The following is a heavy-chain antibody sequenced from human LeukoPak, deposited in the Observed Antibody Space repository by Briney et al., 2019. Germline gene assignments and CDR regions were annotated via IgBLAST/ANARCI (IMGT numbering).Heavy chain of an antibody. D-gene: IGHD3-22*01. V-gene: IGHV4-39*07. Sequence: SETLSLTCTVSGGSISTSSYYWGWVRQPPGKGLEWIGNIFYSGSTYYSPSLKSRVTISLDTSRNQFSLNLRSVTAADTAVYYCVREVVTHDLYMDVWGKGTTVTVSS. CDR2: IFYSGST. J-gene: IGHJ6*03. CDR3: VREVVTHDLYMDV. CDR1: GGSISTSSYY.